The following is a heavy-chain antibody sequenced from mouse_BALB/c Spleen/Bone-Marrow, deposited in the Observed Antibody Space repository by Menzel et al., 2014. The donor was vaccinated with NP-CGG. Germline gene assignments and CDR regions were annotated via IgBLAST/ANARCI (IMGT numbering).Heavy chain of an antibody. V-gene: IGHV10-3*03. CDR1: GFTFNTYA. Sequence: EVNVVESGGGLVQPKGSLKLSCAASGFTFNTYAMHWVCQAPGKGLEWVARIRSKSNNYATYYADSVKDRFTISRDGSQSMLYLQMNNLKTEDTAMYYCVREGYYGSDGYAMDYWGQGTSVTVSS. D-gene: IGHD2-2*01. J-gene: IGHJ4*01. CDR2: IRSKSNNYAT. CDR3: VREGYYGSDGYAMDY.